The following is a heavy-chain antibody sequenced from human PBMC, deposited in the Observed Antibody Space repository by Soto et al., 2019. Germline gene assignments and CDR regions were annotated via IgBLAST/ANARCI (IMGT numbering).Heavy chain of an antibody. D-gene: IGHD6-19*01. CDR3: AKDPLYSSGRSWYFQH. CDR1: GFTFDDYA. CDR2: ISWNSDNI. Sequence: PGGSLRLSCAASGFTFDDYAMHWVRQAPGKGLEWVSGISWNSDNIVYADSVKGRFTISRDNAKNSLYLQMNSLRAEDTAVYYCAKDPLYSSGRSWYFQHWGQGTLVTVSS. V-gene: IGHV3-9*01. J-gene: IGHJ1*01.